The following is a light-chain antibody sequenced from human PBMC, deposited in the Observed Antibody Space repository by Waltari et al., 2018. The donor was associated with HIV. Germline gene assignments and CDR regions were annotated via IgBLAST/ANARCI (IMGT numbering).Light chain of an antibody. V-gene: IGLV2-14*01. CDR2: EFS. J-gene: IGLJ2*01. CDR1: TNDIGSYTS. Sequence: QSVLTQPASVSGSPGQSLTLPCTGTTNDIGSYTSVSWYQQSPDKAPNVIRYEFSNRPSGFSSLFAGSKSGNPASLTIAGLQADDEAYYHCSSYSRGALLFGGGTKVTVL. CDR3: SSYSRGALL.